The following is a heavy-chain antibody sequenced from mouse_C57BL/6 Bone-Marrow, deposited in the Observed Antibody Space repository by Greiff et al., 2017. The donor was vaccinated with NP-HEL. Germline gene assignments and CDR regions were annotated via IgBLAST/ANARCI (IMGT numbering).Heavy chain of an antibody. V-gene: IGHV1-18*01. J-gene: IGHJ4*01. Sequence: VQLQQSGPELVKPGASVKIPCKASGYTFTDYNMDWVKQSHGKSLEWIGDITPNNGGTIYNQKFKGKATLTVDKSSSTAYMELRSLTSEDTAVYYCARFGGNYDYYAMDYWGQGTSVTVSS. CDR3: ARFGGNYDYYAMDY. CDR1: GYTFTDYN. CDR2: ITPNNGGT. D-gene: IGHD2-1*01.